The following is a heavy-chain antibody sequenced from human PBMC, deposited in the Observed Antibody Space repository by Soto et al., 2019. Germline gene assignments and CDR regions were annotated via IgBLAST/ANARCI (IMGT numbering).Heavy chain of an antibody. D-gene: IGHD5-12*01. CDR3: AREGSYSAYNFAHGIQLWSFAF. J-gene: IGHJ4*02. CDR1: GGSINTFY. CDR2: IFSSGST. Sequence: SETLSLTCTVSGGSINTFYWSWVRQPAGKGLEWIGRIFSSGSTSFNPSLESRVAMSVDTSKNHFSLNLSSVTAADMAVYYCAREGSYSAYNFAHGIQLWSFAFWGQGALVTVSS. V-gene: IGHV4-4*07.